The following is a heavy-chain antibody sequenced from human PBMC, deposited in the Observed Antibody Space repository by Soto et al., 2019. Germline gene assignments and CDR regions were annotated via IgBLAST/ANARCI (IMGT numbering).Heavy chain of an antibody. CDR2: ISGSGGST. Sequence: PVGSLRLSCAASGFTFSSYAMSWVRQAPGEGLEWVSAISGSGGSTYYADSVKGRFTISRDNSKNTLYLQMNSLRAEDTAVYYCAKDKRGSIAVAGTFYYYGMDVWGQGTTVTVSS. CDR1: GFTFSSYA. V-gene: IGHV3-23*01. J-gene: IGHJ6*02. D-gene: IGHD6-19*01. CDR3: AKDKRGSIAVAGTFYYYGMDV.